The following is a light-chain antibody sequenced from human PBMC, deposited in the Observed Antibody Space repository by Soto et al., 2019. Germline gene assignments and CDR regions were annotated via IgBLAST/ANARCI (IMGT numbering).Light chain of an antibody. V-gene: IGKV1-9*01. CDR1: QGLSSD. CDR2: AAS. J-gene: IGKJ5*01. Sequence: DIQLTQSPSFLSSSVGDRVTITCRASQGLSSDLAWYQQKPGKAPKLLIYAASTLQSGVPSRFSGSGSGTEFTLTISSLQPEDFATYYCQQLNSYSSTFGQGTRLEIK. CDR3: QQLNSYSST.